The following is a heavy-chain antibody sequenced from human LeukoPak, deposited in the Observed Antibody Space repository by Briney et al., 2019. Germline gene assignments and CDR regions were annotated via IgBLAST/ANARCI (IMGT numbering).Heavy chain of an antibody. J-gene: IGHJ5*02. V-gene: IGHV1-18*01. Sequence: GASVKVSCKASGYTFTSYGISWVRQAPGQGLEWMGWISAYNGNTNYAQKLQGRVTMTTDTSTSTAYTELRSLRSDDTAVYYCARDREYSGYDYEGRFDPWGQGTLVTVSS. CDR2: ISAYNGNT. D-gene: IGHD5-12*01. CDR3: ARDREYSGYDYEGRFDP. CDR1: GYTFTSYG.